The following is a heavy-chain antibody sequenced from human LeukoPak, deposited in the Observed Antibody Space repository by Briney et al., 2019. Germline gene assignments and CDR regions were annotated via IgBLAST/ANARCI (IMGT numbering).Heavy chain of an antibody. CDR3: ARRGGVGYCSGGSCCDAFDI. V-gene: IGHV3-30*04. D-gene: IGHD2-15*01. CDR1: GFTFSSYA. J-gene: IGHJ3*02. CDR2: ISYDGSNK. Sequence: GGSLRLSCAASGFTFSSYAMHWVRQAPGKGLEWVAVISYDGSNKYYADSVKGRFTISRDNSKNTLYLQMNSLRAEDTAVYYCARRGGVGYCSGGSCCDAFDIWGQGTMVTVSS.